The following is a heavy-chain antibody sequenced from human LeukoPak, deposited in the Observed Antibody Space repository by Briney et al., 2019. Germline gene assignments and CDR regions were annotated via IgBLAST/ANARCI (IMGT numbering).Heavy chain of an antibody. V-gene: IGHV1-2*02. CDR2: INPNSGGT. J-gene: IGHJ6*02. D-gene: IGHD3-10*01. CDR3: ARDYPSFGELSAYNGMDV. Sequence: WASVNVSCKASGYTFTGYYMHWVRQAPGQGLEWMGWINPNSGGTNYAQNVQGRYTITRDTSNSPAYLELSSLRSHYPGLYYFARDYPSFGELSAYNGMDVWRQGTTVTVSS. CDR1: GYTFTGYY.